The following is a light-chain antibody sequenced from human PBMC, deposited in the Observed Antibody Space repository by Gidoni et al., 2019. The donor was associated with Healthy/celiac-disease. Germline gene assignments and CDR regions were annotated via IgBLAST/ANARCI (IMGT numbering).Light chain of an antibody. V-gene: IGKV1-39*01. CDR1: QSISSY. Sequence: DIQMTQSPSSLSASVEDRVTITCRAIQSISSYLNWYQQKPGEAPQLLVYAASRLPGGVPTRFSGSGSGTVFTLTISSLQAEDLAYYCWQQSYSTPYTFGQGTKLEIK. J-gene: IGKJ2*01. CDR3: QQSYSTPYT. CDR2: AAS.